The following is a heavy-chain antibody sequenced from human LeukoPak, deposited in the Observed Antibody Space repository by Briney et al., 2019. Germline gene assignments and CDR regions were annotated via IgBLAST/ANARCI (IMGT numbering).Heavy chain of an antibody. V-gene: IGHV4-38-2*02. D-gene: IGHD2-15*01. CDR1: DHSISSGYY. Sequence: SETLSLTCIVSDHSISSGYYWGWIRQPPGKGLEWIGSIYHSGSTYYNPSLKSRVTISVDTSKNQFSLKLNSVTAADTAVYYCARAFGCSGGSCYRFFDYWGQGILVTVSS. CDR3: ARAFGCSGGSCYRFFDY. CDR2: IYHSGST. J-gene: IGHJ4*02.